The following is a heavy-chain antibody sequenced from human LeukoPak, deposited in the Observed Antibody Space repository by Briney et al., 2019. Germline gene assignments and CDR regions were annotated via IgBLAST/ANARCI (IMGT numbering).Heavy chain of an antibody. V-gene: IGHV3-23*01. Sequence: GGSLRLSCEASGFTFSTFAMIWVRQPPGKGLEWVSSIFPSGGEIHYADSVRGRFTISRDNSKNTLYLQMNSLRAEDTAVYYCARDDDFDLWGRGTLVTVSS. J-gene: IGHJ2*01. CDR3: ARDDDFDL. CDR1: GFTFSTFA. CDR2: IFPSGGEI.